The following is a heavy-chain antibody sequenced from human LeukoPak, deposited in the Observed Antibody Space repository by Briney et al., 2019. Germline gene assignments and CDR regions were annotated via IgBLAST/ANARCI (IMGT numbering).Heavy chain of an antibody. CDR3: TTDIPLGYNYDSSGYYRY. D-gene: IGHD3-22*01. CDR2: IKSKTDGGTT. J-gene: IGHJ4*02. Sequence: KSGGSLRLSCAASGFTFSNAWMSWVRQAPGKGLEWVGRIKSKTDGGTTDYAAPVKGRFTISRDDSKNTLYLQMNSLKIEDTAVYYCTTDIPLGYNYDSSGYYRYWGQGTLVTVSS. V-gene: IGHV3-15*01. CDR1: GFTFSNAW.